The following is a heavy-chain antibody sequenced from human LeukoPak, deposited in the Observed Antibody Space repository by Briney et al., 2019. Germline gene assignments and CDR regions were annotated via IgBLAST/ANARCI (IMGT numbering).Heavy chain of an antibody. Sequence: GESLKISCKGSGYSFTSYWIGWVRQMPGKGLEWMGIIYPGDSDTRYSPSFQGQVTISADKSISTAYLQWSSLKASDTAMYYCARHHYGSGSYYNRLDYWGQGTLVTVSS. CDR3: ARHHYGSGSYYNRLDY. CDR2: IYPGDSDT. CDR1: GYSFTSYW. V-gene: IGHV5-51*01. J-gene: IGHJ4*02. D-gene: IGHD3-10*01.